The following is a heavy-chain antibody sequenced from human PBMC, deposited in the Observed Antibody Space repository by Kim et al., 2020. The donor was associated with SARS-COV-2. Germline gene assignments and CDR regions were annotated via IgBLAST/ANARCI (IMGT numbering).Heavy chain of an antibody. J-gene: IGHJ4*02. Sequence: SETLSLTCTVSGGSISSYYWSWIRQPPGKGLEWIGYIYYSGSTNYNPSLKSRVTISVDTSKNQFSLKLSSVTAADTAVYYCARGSTPLCWGQGTLVTVSS. CDR2: IYYSGST. V-gene: IGHV4-59*01. CDR1: GGSISSYY. CDR3: ARGSTPLC.